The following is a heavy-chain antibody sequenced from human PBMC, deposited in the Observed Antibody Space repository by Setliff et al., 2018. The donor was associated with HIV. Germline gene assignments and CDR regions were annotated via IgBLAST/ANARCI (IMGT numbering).Heavy chain of an antibody. D-gene: IGHD2-2*02. J-gene: IGHJ3*01. V-gene: IGHV1-18*01. CDR3: ARNILSDAFDV. Sequence: ASVKVSCKASGYTFSSYGISWVRQAPGQGLEWMGWINSYDGNTNYEQKFQGRVTMTTDTSTTSAYLELRSLRPDDTAVYFCARNILSDAFDVWGPGTMVTVSS. CDR2: INSYDGNT. CDR1: GYTFSSYG.